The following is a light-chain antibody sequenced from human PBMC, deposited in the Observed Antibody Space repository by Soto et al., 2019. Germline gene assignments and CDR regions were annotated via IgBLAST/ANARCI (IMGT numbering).Light chain of an antibody. CDR2: DAS. CDR1: QSLSNF. V-gene: IGKV3-11*01. CDR3: QKRSKLFT. J-gene: IGKJ3*01. Sequence: EIVLTQSPATLSLSPGERATLSCRASQSLSNFLAWYQQKPGQAPRLLIYDASNRATGIPVRFSGSGSVTDFTLTISSLEPEDFAVYYGQKRSKLFTFGPGTTVEIK.